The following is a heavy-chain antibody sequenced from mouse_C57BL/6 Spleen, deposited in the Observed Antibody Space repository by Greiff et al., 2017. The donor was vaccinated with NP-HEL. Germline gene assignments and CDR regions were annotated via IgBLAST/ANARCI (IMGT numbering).Heavy chain of an antibody. D-gene: IGHD2-4*01. CDR1: GFSLTSYG. J-gene: IGHJ4*01. CDR2: IWRGGST. Sequence: QVQLKQSGPGLVQPSQSLSITCTVSGFSLTSYGVHWVRQSPGKGLEWLGVIWRGGSTDYNAAFMSRLSITKDNSKSQVFFKMNSLQADDTAIYYCAKKAFYDYDVGYARDYWGQGTSVTVSS. V-gene: IGHV2-5*01. CDR3: AKKAFYDYDVGYARDY.